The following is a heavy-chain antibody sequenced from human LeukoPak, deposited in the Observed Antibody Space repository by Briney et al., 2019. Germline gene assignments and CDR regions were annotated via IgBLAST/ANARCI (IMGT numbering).Heavy chain of an antibody. J-gene: IGHJ6*02. V-gene: IGHV1-69*05. CDR2: IIPIFGTA. Sequence: SVKVSCKASGGTFSSYAISWVRQAPGQGLEWMGGIIPIFGTANYAQKFQGWVTMTRDTSISTAYMELSRLRSDDTAVYYCARDRSPLLWFSSRSSYGMDVWGQGTTVTVSS. D-gene: IGHD3-10*01. CDR1: GGTFSSYA. CDR3: ARDRSPLLWFSSRSSYGMDV.